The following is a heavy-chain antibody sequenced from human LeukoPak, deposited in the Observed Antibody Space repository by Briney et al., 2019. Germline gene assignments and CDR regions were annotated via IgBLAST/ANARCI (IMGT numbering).Heavy chain of an antibody. Sequence: GGSLRLSCAASGFTFDDYAMHWVRQAPGKGLEWVSLISGDGGSTYYADSVKGRFTISRDNSKNSLYLQMNSLRTEDTAMYYCAKEGTYYDFWSGYHPYYFDYWGQRTLVTVSS. J-gene: IGHJ4*02. CDR3: AKEGTYYDFWSGYHPYYFDY. CDR2: ISGDGGST. V-gene: IGHV3-43*02. CDR1: GFTFDDYA. D-gene: IGHD3-3*01.